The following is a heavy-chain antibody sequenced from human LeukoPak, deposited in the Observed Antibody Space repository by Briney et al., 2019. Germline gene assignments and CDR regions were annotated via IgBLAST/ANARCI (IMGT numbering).Heavy chain of an antibody. J-gene: IGHJ4*02. CDR2: IGWDSDSK. D-gene: IGHD6-19*01. CDR1: GFTLDEYT. V-gene: IGHV3-43*01. CDR3: AKDRSRSYSSFDS. Sequence: GGSLRLSCVASGFTLDEYTMHWVRQVPGKGLEWVSVIGWDSDSKYYLESVKGRFTISRDNSKNSLYLQMNSLRTEDTAFYYCAKDRSRSYSSFDSWGQGTLVTVSS.